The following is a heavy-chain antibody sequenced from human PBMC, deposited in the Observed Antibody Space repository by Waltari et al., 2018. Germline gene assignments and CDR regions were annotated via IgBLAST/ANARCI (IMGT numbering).Heavy chain of an antibody. D-gene: IGHD3-16*02. Sequence: QVQLQESGPGLVKPSETLSLTCTVSGGSTSSYYWSWIRQPPGKGRELIGYIYYSGSTNYNPALKSRVTISVDTSKNQFSLKLSSVTAADTAVYYCARVRGYDYVWGSYRLFYYFDYWGQGTLVTVSS. V-gene: IGHV4-59*01. CDR1: GGSTSSYY. CDR2: IYYSGST. CDR3: ARVRGYDYVWGSYRLFYYFDY. J-gene: IGHJ4*02.